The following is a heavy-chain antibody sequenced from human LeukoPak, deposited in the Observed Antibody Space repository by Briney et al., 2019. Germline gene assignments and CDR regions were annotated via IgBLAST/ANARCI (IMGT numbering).Heavy chain of an antibody. CDR2: ISYDVGNK. CDR3: ARDLSGYYYGSGSYIALHGMDV. J-gene: IGHJ6*02. V-gene: IGHV3-30*04. CDR1: GFTFSSYA. D-gene: IGHD3-10*01. Sequence: PGGSLRLSCVAAGFTFSSYAMHWDSQVPSKGLGWEAVISYDVGNKYFADSVKGRFTISRDNSKNTMYLQMNSPRAEDTAVYYCARDLSGYYYGSGSYIALHGMDVWGQGTTVTVSS.